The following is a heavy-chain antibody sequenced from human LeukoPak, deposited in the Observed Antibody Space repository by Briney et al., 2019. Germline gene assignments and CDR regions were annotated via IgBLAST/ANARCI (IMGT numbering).Heavy chain of an antibody. D-gene: IGHD6-19*01. CDR2: INHSGST. CDR1: GGSFSGYY. CDR3: AQAGYSSGWYLDY. Sequence: SETLSLTCAVYGGSFSGYYWSWIRQPPGKGLEWIGEINHSGSTNYNPSLKSRVTISVDTSKNQFSLKLSSVTAADTAVYYCAQAGYSSGWYLDYWGQGTLVTVSS. J-gene: IGHJ4*02. V-gene: IGHV4-34*01.